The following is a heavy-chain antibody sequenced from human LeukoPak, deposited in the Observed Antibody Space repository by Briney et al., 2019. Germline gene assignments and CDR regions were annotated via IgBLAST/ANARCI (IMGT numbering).Heavy chain of an antibody. V-gene: IGHV3-9*01. CDR3: VKDMVQLWNWFDS. J-gene: IGHJ5*01. D-gene: IGHD5-18*01. CDR2: SK. Sequence: SKGYADSVKGRLTISRDNAKNSLYLQMNSLRAEDTALYFCVKDMVQLWNWFDSWGQGTLVTVSS.